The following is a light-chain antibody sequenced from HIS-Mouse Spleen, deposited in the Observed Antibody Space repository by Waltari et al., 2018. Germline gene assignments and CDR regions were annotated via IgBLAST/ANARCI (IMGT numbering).Light chain of an antibody. J-gene: IGLJ3*02. CDR2: KDS. V-gene: IGLV3-25*03. CDR1: AFPTQY. CDR3: QSADSSGTGWV. Sequence: SYELTQPPSVSVSPGQTARITCSGDAFPTQYAYWYQQKPGQAPVLVIYKDSERHSGIPERFSGSSSGTTVTLTISGVQAEDEADYYCQSADSSGTGWVFGGGTKLTVL.